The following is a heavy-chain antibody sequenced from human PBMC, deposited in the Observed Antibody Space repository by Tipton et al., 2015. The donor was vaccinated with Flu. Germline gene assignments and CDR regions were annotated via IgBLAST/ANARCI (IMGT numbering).Heavy chain of an antibody. CDR2: INPDGSDK. Sequence: QLVQSGGGLVQPGGSLRLSCAAPGFIFSSHWMTWFRQAPGKGLEWVANINPDGSDKYFVDSVKGRFTISRDNAKNSLFLQTDSLRVEDTAVYFCARVEGSFFYVYWGQGTLVSVSS. CDR3: ARVEGSFFYVY. D-gene: IGHD2/OR15-2a*01. V-gene: IGHV3-7*01. J-gene: IGHJ4*02. CDR1: GFIFSSHW.